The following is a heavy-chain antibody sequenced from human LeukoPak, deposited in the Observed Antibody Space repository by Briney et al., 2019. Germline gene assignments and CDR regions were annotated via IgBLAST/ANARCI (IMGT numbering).Heavy chain of an antibody. D-gene: IGHD6-13*01. CDR2: IKSKTDGGTT. Sequence: GGSLRPSCAASGFTFSNAWMSWVRQAPGKGLEWVGRIKSKTDGGTTDYAAPVKGRFTISRDDSKNTLYLQMNSLKTEDTAVYYCTTEGVIAAATHGMDVWGQGTTVTVSS. V-gene: IGHV3-15*01. CDR3: TTEGVIAAATHGMDV. CDR1: GFTFSNAW. J-gene: IGHJ6*02.